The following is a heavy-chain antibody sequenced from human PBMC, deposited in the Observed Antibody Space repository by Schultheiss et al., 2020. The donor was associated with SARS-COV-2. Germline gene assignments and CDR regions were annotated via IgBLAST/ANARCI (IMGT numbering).Heavy chain of an antibody. J-gene: IGHJ4*02. D-gene: IGHD3-3*01. V-gene: IGHV3-30*03. CDR3: ARIPRYYDFWSGFFDY. CDR1: GFTFSDYY. Sequence: GGSLRLSCAASGFTFSDYYMSWIRQAPGKGLEWVAVISYDGTNKYYADSVKGRFTISRDNSKNTVYLQMNSLRAEDTAVYYCARIPRYYDFWSGFFDYWGQGTLVTVSS. CDR2: ISYDGTNK.